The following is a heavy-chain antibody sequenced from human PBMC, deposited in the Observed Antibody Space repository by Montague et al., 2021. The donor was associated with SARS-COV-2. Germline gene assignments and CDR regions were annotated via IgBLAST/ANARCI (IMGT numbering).Heavy chain of an antibody. CDR1: GGSFSGYY. J-gene: IGHJ4*02. CDR3: ARWDPQTLTLIGLRGKSASDY. Sequence: SETRSLTCAVYGGSFSGYYWTWIRQSPGKGLEWIAEINHSGTTNYNFNPSLRSRVTISVDTSKSQFSLKLSSVTAADTSVYYCARWDPQTLTLIGLRGKSASDYWGQGTLVTVSS. V-gene: IGHV4-34*01. CDR2: INHSGTT. D-gene: IGHD4-23*01.